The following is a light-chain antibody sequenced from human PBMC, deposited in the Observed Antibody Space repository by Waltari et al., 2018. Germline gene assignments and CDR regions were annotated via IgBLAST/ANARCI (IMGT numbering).Light chain of an antibody. CDR1: SGSIASNY. CDR2: ADN. Sequence: NFMLTQPHSVSESPGKTVIISCTRSSGSIASNYVQWYPQLPGSAPTTVISADNRRPSGVPDRFSGSIDGSSNSASLTISGLKTEDEADYYCQSYDGSNHAVFGGGTKLTVL. V-gene: IGLV6-57*03. J-gene: IGLJ2*01. CDR3: QSYDGSNHAV.